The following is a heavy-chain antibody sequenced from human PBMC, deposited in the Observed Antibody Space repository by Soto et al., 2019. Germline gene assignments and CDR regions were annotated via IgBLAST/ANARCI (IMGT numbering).Heavy chain of an antibody. J-gene: IGHJ6*02. CDR1: GFTFSSYA. V-gene: IGHV3-23*01. CDR2: ISGSGGST. Sequence: PGGSLRLSCAASGFTFSSYAMSWVRQAPGKGLEWVSAISGSGGSTYYADSVKGRFTISRDNSKNTLYLQMNSPRAEDTAVYYCAKDSEVGAIVEYYYGMDVWGQGTTVTVSS. D-gene: IGHD1-26*01. CDR3: AKDSEVGAIVEYYYGMDV.